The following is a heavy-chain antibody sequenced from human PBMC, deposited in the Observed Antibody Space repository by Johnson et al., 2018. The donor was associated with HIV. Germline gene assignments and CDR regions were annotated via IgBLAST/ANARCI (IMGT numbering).Heavy chain of an antibody. J-gene: IGHJ3*02. V-gene: IGHV3-66*01. D-gene: IGHD3-22*01. Sequence: VQLVESGGGVVQPGRSLRLSCAASGFTVSSNYMTWVRQAPGKGLEWVSVIYSGGSTYYADSVKGRFIISRDNSKNTLLLQMNSLRVDDTAMYYCARCHHDSGYPLEAFDIWGQGTMVSVSS. CDR2: IYSGGST. CDR1: GFTVSSNY. CDR3: ARCHHDSGYPLEAFDI.